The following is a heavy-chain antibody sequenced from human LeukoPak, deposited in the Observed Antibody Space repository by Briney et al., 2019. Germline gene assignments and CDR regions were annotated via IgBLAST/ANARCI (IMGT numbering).Heavy chain of an antibody. J-gene: IGHJ4*02. CDR1: GFTFSSYA. V-gene: IGHV3-23*01. CDR2: ISGSGGST. D-gene: IGHD1-26*01. CDR3: AKDDVTSGSLYYFDY. Sequence: GGSLRLSCAASGFTFSSYAMSWVRQAPGKGLEWVSVISGSGGSTYHADSVKGRFTISRDNSKNTLYLQMNSLRVEDTAVYYCAKDDVTSGSLYYFDYWGQGTLVTVSS.